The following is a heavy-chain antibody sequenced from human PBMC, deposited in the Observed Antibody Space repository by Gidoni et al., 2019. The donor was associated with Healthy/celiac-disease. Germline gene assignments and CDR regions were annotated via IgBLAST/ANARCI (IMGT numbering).Heavy chain of an antibody. Sequence: QVQLVQSGAEVKKPGASVKVSCKASGYTFTSYGISWVRQAPGQGREWMGWISAYNVNTNYAQKRQGRVTMTTDTSTSTAYMGLRSLRSDDTAVYYCARDRGRIVGARRNDYWGQGTLVTVSS. CDR1: GYTFTSYG. D-gene: IGHD1-26*01. J-gene: IGHJ4*02. CDR3: ARDRGRIVGARRNDY. V-gene: IGHV1-18*01. CDR2: ISAYNVNT.